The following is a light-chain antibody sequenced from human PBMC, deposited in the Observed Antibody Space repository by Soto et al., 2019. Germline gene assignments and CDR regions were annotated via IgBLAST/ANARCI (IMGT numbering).Light chain of an antibody. Sequence: DIPMTQSPSSLSASVGDRVTVTCRASQSISSYLNWYQQKQGKXHKLLIYAASSLQSGVPSRFSGSGSGTDGTITISSLQPEDCETYYCQQSYSTPRTFGQGTKVDIK. CDR1: QSISSY. CDR2: AAS. V-gene: IGKV1-39*01. CDR3: QQSYSTPRT. J-gene: IGKJ1*01.